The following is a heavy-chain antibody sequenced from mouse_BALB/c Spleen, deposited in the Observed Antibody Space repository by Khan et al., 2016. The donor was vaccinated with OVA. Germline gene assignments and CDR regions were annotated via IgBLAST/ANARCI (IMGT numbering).Heavy chain of an antibody. CDR1: GYSITTNYA. CDR3: ARKNYYGYAVDY. V-gene: IGHV3-2*02. D-gene: IGHD1-1*01. Sequence: EVQLQESGPGLVKPSQSLSLTCTVTGYSITTNYAWDWIRQFPGNKLEWMGYISYSGSPSYNPSLKSRFSITRDTSKNQFFLQLNSVNTEDTATYYCARKNYYGYAVDYWGQGTSVTVSS. J-gene: IGHJ4*01. CDR2: ISYSGSP.